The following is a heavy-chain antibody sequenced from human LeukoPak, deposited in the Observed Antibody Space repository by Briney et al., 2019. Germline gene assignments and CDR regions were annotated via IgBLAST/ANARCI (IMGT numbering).Heavy chain of an antibody. CDR2: ITGSGDTI. J-gene: IGHJ5*02. V-gene: IGHV3-48*03. Sequence: GGSLRLSCSASGFTFSSYEMNWVRQAPGKGLEWISYITGSGDTIYYADSVKGRFTISRDNAKNSLFLQMNSLRTDDTAVYYCVRDFELGRFGPWGQGTLVIVSS. CDR1: GFTFSSYE. D-gene: IGHD3-9*01. CDR3: VRDFELGRFGP.